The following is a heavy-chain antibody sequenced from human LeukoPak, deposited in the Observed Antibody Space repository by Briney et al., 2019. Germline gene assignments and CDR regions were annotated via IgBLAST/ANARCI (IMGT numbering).Heavy chain of an antibody. CDR2: MNPNSGNT. V-gene: IGHV1-8*01. CDR3: AREVMITFGGVIAADAFDI. J-gene: IGHJ3*02. Sequence: ASVKVSCKASGYTFTSYDINWVRQATGQGLEWMGWMNPNSGNTGYAQKFQGRVTMTRNTSISTAYMELSSLRSEDTAVYYCAREVMITFGGVIAADAFDIWGQGTMVTVSS. D-gene: IGHD3-16*02. CDR1: GYTFTSYD.